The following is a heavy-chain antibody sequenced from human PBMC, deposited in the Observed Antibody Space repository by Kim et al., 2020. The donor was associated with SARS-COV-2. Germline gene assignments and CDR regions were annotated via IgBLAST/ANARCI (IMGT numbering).Heavy chain of an antibody. V-gene: IGHV4-59*08. J-gene: IGHJ3*02. Sequence: SETLSLTCTVSGGSISSYYWSWIRQPPGKGLEWIGYIYYSGSTNYNPSLKSRVTISVDTSKKQFSLKLSSVTAADTAVYYCARHEGYSYAFDIWGQGTMVTVSS. CDR2: IYYSGST. CDR1: GGSISSYY. D-gene: IGHD5-18*01. CDR3: ARHEGYSYAFDI.